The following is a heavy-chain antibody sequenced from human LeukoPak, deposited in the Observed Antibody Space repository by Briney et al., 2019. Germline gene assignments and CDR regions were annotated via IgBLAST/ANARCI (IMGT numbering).Heavy chain of an antibody. CDR1: GVSFSTYY. J-gene: IGHJ4*02. CDR2: VNHSGYT. V-gene: IGHV4-34*01. CDR3: ARQLYGSDY. D-gene: IGHD4-17*01. Sequence: NPSETLSLTCAVSGVSFSTYYWSWIRQSPEKGLEWIGEVNHSGYTNYNPSLKSRVSISVDTSKNQFSLKLSSVTAADTAVYYCARQLYGSDYWGQGTPVTVSS.